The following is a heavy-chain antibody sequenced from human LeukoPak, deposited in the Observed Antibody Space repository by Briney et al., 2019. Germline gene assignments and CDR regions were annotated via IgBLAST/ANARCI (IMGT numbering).Heavy chain of an antibody. D-gene: IGHD3-16*01. CDR1: GGSISSYY. CDR3: ARGGRSVSEGTWSDP. CDR2: IYTSGST. V-gene: IGHV4-4*07. J-gene: IGHJ5*02. Sequence: SETLSLTCTVSGGSISSYYWSWIRQPAGKGLEWIGLIYTSGSTNYNPSLKSRVTMSVDTSKNQLSLKLSSVTAADTAVYYCARGGRSVSEGTWSDPWGREPLVPASS.